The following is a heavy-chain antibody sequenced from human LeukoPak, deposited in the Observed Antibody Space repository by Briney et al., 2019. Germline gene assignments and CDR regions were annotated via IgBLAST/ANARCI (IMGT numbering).Heavy chain of an antibody. J-gene: IGHJ6*03. V-gene: IGHV4-4*02. CDR2: IYHSGST. Sequence: SETLSLTCAVSGGSISSSNWWSWVRQPPGKGLEWIGEIYHSGSTNYNPSLKSRVTISVDTSKNQFSLKLSSVTAADTAVYYCARGQTYLYDTSGSPNYFYYYMDVWGKGTTVTISS. D-gene: IGHD3-22*01. CDR1: GGSISSSNW. CDR3: ARGQTYLYDTSGSPNYFYYYMDV.